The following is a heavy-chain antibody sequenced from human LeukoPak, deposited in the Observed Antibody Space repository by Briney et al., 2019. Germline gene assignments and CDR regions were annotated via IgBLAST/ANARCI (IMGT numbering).Heavy chain of an antibody. D-gene: IGHD1-26*01. V-gene: IGHV3-48*03. CDR2: ISGTSSSI. CDR3: ARVGPYYYYYGMDV. CDR1: GFTFSTYE. Sequence: GGSLRLSCAGSGFTFSTYEINWVRQAPGKGLEWVSYISGTSSSIYYADSVKGRFTVSRDNAKNSLYLQMNSLRDEDTAIYYRARVGPYYYYYGMDVWGQGTTVTVSS. J-gene: IGHJ6*02.